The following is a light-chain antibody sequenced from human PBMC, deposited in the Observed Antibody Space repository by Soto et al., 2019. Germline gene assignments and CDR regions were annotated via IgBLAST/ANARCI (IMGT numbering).Light chain of an antibody. CDR1: QSVSSN. J-gene: IGKJ1*01. CDR3: QQYGSSPKT. CDR2: GAS. Sequence: EIVLTQSPGTLSVSPGERATLSCRASQSVSSNLAWYQQKPGQAPRLLIYGASTRATGIPDRFSGSGSGTDFTLTINRFEPEDFAVYYCQQYGSSPKTFGQGTKVDIK. V-gene: IGKV3-20*01.